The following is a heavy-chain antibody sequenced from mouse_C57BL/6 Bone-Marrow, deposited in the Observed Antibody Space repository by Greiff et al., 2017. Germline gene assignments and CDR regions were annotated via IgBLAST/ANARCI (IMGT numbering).Heavy chain of an antibody. CDR1: GFTFSDYY. J-gene: IGHJ3*01. V-gene: IGHV5-12*01. CDR3: ARLTWFAY. CDR2: ISNGGGST. Sequence: DVKLVESGGGLVQPGGSLKLSCAASGFTFSDYYMYWVRQTPEKRLEWVAYISNGGGSTYYPDTVKGRFTISRDNAKNTLYLQMSRLKSEDTAMYYCARLTWFAYWGKGTLVTVSA.